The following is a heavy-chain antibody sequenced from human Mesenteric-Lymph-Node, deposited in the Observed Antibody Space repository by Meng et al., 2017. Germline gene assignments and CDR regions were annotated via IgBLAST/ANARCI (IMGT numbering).Heavy chain of an antibody. CDR1: GYTFTSYA. D-gene: IGHD3-22*01. Sequence: QVHVVQSGSELKEPGASVKVSCKASGYTFTSYAINWLRQAPGQGPEWMGWINTNNGNPTYAQGFTGRFVFSLDTSVSTAYVQISSLKVEDTAMYYCARDNYDTASRFDYWGQGTLVTASS. V-gene: IGHV7-4-1*02. CDR2: INTNNGNP. CDR3: ARDNYDTASRFDY. J-gene: IGHJ4*02.